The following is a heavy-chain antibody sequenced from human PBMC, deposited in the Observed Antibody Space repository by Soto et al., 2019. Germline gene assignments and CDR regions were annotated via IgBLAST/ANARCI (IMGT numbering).Heavy chain of an antibody. CDR3: ARDRELDYGMDV. CDR1: GYPFTGYY. Sequence: WGSVKVCFKTSGYPFTGYYMHWVRQAPGQGLEWMGWINTNSGGTNYAQKFQGRVTMTRDTSISTAYMDLSRLRSDDTAVYYCARDRELDYGMDVWGQGTTVTVSS. D-gene: IGHD1-26*01. V-gene: IGHV1-2*02. J-gene: IGHJ6*02. CDR2: INTNSGGT.